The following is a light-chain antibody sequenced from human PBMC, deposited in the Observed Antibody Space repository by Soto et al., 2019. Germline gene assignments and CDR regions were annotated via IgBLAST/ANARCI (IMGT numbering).Light chain of an antibody. CDR1: QSISSS. CDR2: KAS. V-gene: IGKV1-5*03. Sequence: EIQMTKSPATLSASVGDIVTITCRASQSISSSLALYQQKPGRAPKLVIYKASSLESRVSSRFSGSGCGKEFSLTLRRLQQDYFASYYCLPYDSYILPFGGGAK. J-gene: IGKJ4*01. CDR3: LPYDSYILP.